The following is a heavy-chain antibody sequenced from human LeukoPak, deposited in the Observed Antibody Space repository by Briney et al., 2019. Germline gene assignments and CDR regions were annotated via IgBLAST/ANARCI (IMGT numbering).Heavy chain of an antibody. CDR2: IYSDDAT. Sequence: PGGSLRLSCAASGFTVGSGRRMSWVRQAPGEGLEWISTIYSDDATNYGDSVKGRFTISRDNSKNTLYLQMNSLRAEDTAVYYCAKSRSPGFDYWGQGTLVTVSS. CDR1: GFTVGSGR. CDR3: AKSRSPGFDY. J-gene: IGHJ4*02. V-gene: IGHV3-53*01.